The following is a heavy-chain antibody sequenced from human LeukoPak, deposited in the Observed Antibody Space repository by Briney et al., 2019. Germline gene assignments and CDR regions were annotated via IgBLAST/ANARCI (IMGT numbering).Heavy chain of an antibody. D-gene: IGHD3-10*01. J-gene: IGHJ4*02. CDR1: GFTFSIYG. Sequence: GRSLRLSCAASGFTFSIYGMHWVRQAPGKGLEWVAVISYDGSNKYYADSVKGRFTISRDNSKNTLYLQMNSLRTEDTAVYYCAKDHLEVRAFDYWGQGTQVTVSS. CDR3: AKDHLEVRAFDY. CDR2: ISYDGSNK. V-gene: IGHV3-30*18.